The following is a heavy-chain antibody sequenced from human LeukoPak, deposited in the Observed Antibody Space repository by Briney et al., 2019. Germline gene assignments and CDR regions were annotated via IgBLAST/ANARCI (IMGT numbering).Heavy chain of an antibody. J-gene: IGHJ4*02. V-gene: IGHV3-20*04. CDR1: GFTFDDYG. D-gene: IGHD4-17*01. CDR2: INWNGGST. CDR3: ARVAGTVTTDYFDY. Sequence: GGSLRLSCAASGFTFDDYGMSWVRQAPGKGLEWVSGINWNGGSTGYADSVKGRFTISRDNAKNSLYLQMNSLRAEDTAVYYCARVAGTVTTDYFDYWGQGTLVTVSS.